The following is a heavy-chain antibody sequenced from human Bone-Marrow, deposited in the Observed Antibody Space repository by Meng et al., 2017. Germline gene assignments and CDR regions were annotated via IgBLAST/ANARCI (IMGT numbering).Heavy chain of an antibody. CDR2: ISYDGSNK. CDR1: GFTFSNYA. CDR3: AREDCGGDCYSGCDY. D-gene: IGHD2-21*02. V-gene: IGHV3-30-3*01. Sequence: VQLVESGGGVVQPGRSLRLSCAASGFTFSNYAMHWVRQAPGKGLEWVALISYDGSNKYYADSVKGRFTISRDNSKNTLYLQMNSLRTEDTAVFYCAREDCGGDCYSGCDYWGQGTLVTVSS. J-gene: IGHJ4*02.